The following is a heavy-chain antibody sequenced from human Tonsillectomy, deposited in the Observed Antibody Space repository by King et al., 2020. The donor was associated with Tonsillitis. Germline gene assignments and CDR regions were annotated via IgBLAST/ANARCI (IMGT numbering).Heavy chain of an antibody. J-gene: IGHJ3*02. CDR3: VRRGTYHAFDI. CDR2: TRNKANGYTT. D-gene: IGHD1-26*01. V-gene: IGHV3-72*01. CDR1: GFTFSDHY. Sequence: VQLVESGGGLVQPGGSLRLSCAASGFTFSDHYMDWVRQAPGKGLEWVGRTRNKANGYTTEYAASVKGTFTISRDDSKNSLYLQMNSLKTEDMAVYYCVRRGTYHAFDIWGQGTMVTVSS.